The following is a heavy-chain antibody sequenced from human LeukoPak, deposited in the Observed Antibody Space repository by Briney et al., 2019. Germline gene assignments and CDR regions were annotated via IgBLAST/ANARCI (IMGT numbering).Heavy chain of an antibody. CDR1: GGSISSYY. CDR3: ARSSWGYYYYYMDV. Sequence: PSETLSLTCTVSGGSISSYYWSWLRQPAGKGLEWLGRIYTSGSTNYNPSLKSRVTMSVDTSKNQFSLKLSSVTAADTAVYYCARSSWGYYYYYMDVWGKGTTVTVSS. CDR2: IYTSGST. D-gene: IGHD6-13*01. J-gene: IGHJ6*03. V-gene: IGHV4-4*07.